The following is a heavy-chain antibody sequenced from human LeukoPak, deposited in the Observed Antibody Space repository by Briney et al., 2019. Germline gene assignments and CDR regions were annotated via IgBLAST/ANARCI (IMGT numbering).Heavy chain of an antibody. V-gene: IGHV4-34*01. CDR3: ARQTYYYDSSGSGPFDP. D-gene: IGHD3-22*01. CDR2: INHSGST. Sequence: PSETLSLTCAVYGGSFSGYYWSWIRQPPGKGLEWIGEINHSGSTNYNPSLKSRVTISVDTSKNQFSLKLSSVTAADTAVYYCARQTYYYDSSGSGPFDPWGQGTLVTVSS. J-gene: IGHJ5*02. CDR1: GGSFSGYY.